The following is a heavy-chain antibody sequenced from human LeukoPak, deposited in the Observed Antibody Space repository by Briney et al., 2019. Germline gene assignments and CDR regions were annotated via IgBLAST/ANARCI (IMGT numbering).Heavy chain of an antibody. CDR3: AKGNWNDD. J-gene: IGHJ5*02. CDR1: GFTFGSYG. CDR2: ISGSGDST. V-gene: IGHV3-23*01. Sequence: PGRSLRLSCAASGFTFGSYGMHWVRQAPGKGLEWVSVISGSGDSTYYADSVKGRFTISRDNSKNTLYLQMNSLRADDTAVYYCAKGNWNDDWGQGTLVIVSS.